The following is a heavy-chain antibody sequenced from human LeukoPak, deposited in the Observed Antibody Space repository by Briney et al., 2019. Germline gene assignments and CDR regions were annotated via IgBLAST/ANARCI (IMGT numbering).Heavy chain of an antibody. CDR3: ARAKKQGTTVTTGWFDP. CDR1: GGTFSSYT. D-gene: IGHD4-11*01. Sequence: SVKVSCKASGGTFSSYTISWVRQAPGQGPEWMGRIIPILGIANYAQKFQGRVTITADKSTSTAYMELSSLRSEDTAVYYCARAKKQGTTVTTGWFDPWGQGTLVTVSS. V-gene: IGHV1-69*10. J-gene: IGHJ5*02. CDR2: IIPILGIA.